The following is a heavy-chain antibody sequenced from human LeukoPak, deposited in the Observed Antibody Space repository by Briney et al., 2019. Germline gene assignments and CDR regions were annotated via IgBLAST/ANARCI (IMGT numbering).Heavy chain of an antibody. Sequence: WASVKVSCKASGGTFSSYTISWVRQAPGQGLEWMGRIIPILGIANYAQKSQGRVTITADKSTSTAYMELSSLRSEDTAVYYCAPERPPRRHDPYCSSTSCYTQFDYWGQGTLVTVSS. J-gene: IGHJ4*02. V-gene: IGHV1-69*02. CDR2: IIPILGIA. CDR3: APERPPRRHDPYCSSTSCYTQFDY. CDR1: GGTFSSYT. D-gene: IGHD2-2*02.